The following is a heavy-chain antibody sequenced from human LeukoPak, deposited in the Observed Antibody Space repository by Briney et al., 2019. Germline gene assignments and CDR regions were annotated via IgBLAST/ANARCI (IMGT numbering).Heavy chain of an antibody. CDR1: GGSISSGGYY. CDR2: IYHSGST. D-gene: IGHD3-22*01. Sequence: PSETLSLTCTVSGGSISSGGYYWSWIRQPRGKGLEWIGYIYHSGSTYYNPSLKSRVTISVDTSKNQFSLKLSSVTAADTAVYYCAREKDYYESSGYYTWGQGTLVTASS. CDR3: AREKDYYESSGYYT. V-gene: IGHV4-30-2*01. J-gene: IGHJ4*02.